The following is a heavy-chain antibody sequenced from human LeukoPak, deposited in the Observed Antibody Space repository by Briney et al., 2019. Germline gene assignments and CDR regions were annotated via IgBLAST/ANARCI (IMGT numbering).Heavy chain of an antibody. Sequence: GGSLRLSCVASGFTFSSSAMSWVRQAPGKGLEWVSAISGSGASTYYADSVKGRFTISRDNSKNTLYLQMNSLRAEDTAVYYCAKRPGSCSSTSCYYYYYMDVWGKGTTVTVSS. V-gene: IGHV3-23*01. CDR2: ISGSGAST. J-gene: IGHJ6*03. CDR3: AKRPGSCSSTSCYYYYYMDV. CDR1: GFTFSSSA. D-gene: IGHD2-2*01.